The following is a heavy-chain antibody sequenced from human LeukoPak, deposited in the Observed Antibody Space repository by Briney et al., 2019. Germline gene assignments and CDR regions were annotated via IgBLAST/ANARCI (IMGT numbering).Heavy chain of an antibody. Sequence: SETLSLTCTVSGGSVTSSAHCWGWLREPPGKGLEWIVSMSYSGTTHYHPSLNSPVTISVATSTTQFSLKLPSVTAADTAVYYCASLAWGQYYWFDPWGQGTLVTVSS. D-gene: IGHD2/OR15-2a*01. V-gene: IGHV4-39*01. CDR2: MSYSGTT. J-gene: IGHJ5*02. CDR3: ASLAWGQYYWFDP. CDR1: GGSVTSSAHC.